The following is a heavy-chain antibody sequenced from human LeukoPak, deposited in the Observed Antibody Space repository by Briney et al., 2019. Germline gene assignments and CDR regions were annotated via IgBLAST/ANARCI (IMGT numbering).Heavy chain of an antibody. CDR2: IHPNSGGT. V-gene: IGHV1-2*02. Sequence: ASVKVSCKASGYTFTGYYMHWVRQAPGQGLEWMGWIHPNSGGTNYAQKFQGRVTMTRDTSISTAYMELSRLRSDDTAVYYCASYDFWSGYSTVDYWGQGTLVTVSS. CDR3: ASYDFWSGYSTVDY. CDR1: GYTFTGYY. D-gene: IGHD3-3*01. J-gene: IGHJ4*02.